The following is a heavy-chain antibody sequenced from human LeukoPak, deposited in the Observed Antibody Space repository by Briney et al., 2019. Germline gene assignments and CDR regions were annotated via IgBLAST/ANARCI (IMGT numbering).Heavy chain of an antibody. Sequence: GGSLRLSCAASGFTFSSYSMNWVRQAPGKGLEWVSSISSSSSYIYYADSVKGRFTISRDNAKNPLYLQMNSLRAEDTAVYYCARVLDYYDSSGYLYWGQGTLVTVSS. CDR1: GFTFSSYS. CDR2: ISSSSSYI. CDR3: ARVLDYYDSSGYLY. D-gene: IGHD3-22*01. V-gene: IGHV3-21*01. J-gene: IGHJ4*02.